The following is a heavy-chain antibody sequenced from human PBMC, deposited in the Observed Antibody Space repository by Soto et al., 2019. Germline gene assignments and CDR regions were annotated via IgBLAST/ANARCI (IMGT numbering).Heavy chain of an antibody. V-gene: IGHV4-31*03. CDR1: GGSISSGGYY. J-gene: IGHJ4*02. CDR2: IYYSGST. D-gene: IGHD6-13*01. Sequence: PSETLSLTCTVSGGSISSGGYYWSWIRQHPGKGLEWIGYIYYSGSTYYNPSLKSRVTISVDTSKSQFSLKLSSVTAADTAVYYCARGYSSPNYYFDYWGQGTLVTVSS. CDR3: ARGYSSPNYYFDY.